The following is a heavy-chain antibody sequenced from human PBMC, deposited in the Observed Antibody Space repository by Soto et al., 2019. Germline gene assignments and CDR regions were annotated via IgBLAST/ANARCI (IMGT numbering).Heavy chain of an antibody. CDR2: VRSKIHNYAT. CDR1: GFTFSRSD. D-gene: IGHD2-8*01. Sequence: QLVESGGGLVQAGGSLTLSCSASGFTFSRSDLHWVRQAPGKGLEWVGRVRSKIHNYATSYADSVRGRFTISRNDSDNTVCLEMSGLKSEDTALYYCSRHEEGRRMVFYGMDVWGQGTTVTVSS. V-gene: IGHV3-73*02. J-gene: IGHJ6*02. CDR3: SRHEEGRRMVFYGMDV.